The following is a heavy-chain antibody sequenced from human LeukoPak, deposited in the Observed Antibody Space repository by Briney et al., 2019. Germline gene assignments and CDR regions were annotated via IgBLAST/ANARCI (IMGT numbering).Heavy chain of an antibody. V-gene: IGHV4-34*01. D-gene: IGHD2-2*02. Sequence: SETLSLNCAVYGGSFSGYYWSWIRQPPGKGLEWIGEINHSGSTNYNPSLKSRVTISVDTSKNQFSLKLSSVTAADTAVYYCAREWYCSSTSCYNGIGWFDPWGQGTLVTVSS. CDR2: INHSGST. J-gene: IGHJ5*02. CDR3: AREWYCSSTSCYNGIGWFDP. CDR1: GGSFSGYY.